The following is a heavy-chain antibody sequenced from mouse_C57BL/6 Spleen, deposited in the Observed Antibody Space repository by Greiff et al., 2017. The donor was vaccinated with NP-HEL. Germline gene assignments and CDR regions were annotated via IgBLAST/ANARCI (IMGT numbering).Heavy chain of an antibody. Sequence: EVQRVESGGGLVKPGGSLKLSCAASGFTFSDYGMHWVRQAPEKGLEWVAYISSGSSTIYYADPVKGRFTISRYNAKNTLFLQMTSLRSEDTAMSYCERSGYEGYAMDYWGQGTSVTVSS. J-gene: IGHJ4*01. V-gene: IGHV5-17*01. CDR3: ERSGYEGYAMDY. CDR2: ISSGSSTI. CDR1: GFTFSDYG. D-gene: IGHD2-14*01.